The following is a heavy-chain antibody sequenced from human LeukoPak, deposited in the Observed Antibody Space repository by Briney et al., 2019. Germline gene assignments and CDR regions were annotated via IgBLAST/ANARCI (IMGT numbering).Heavy chain of an antibody. V-gene: IGHV3-33*01. CDR1: GVTFSRHG. D-gene: IGHD5-12*01. Sequence: GGSLRLSCAASGVTFSRHGFHWVRQTPGKGLEWVAFIWSDGSNKYYADSVKGRFTVSRDNSKNTLYLQMNSLRAEDTAVYYCARDLYRSGYDLGDDFWGQGTLVTVSS. J-gene: IGHJ4*02. CDR2: IWSDGSNK. CDR3: ARDLYRSGYDLGDDF.